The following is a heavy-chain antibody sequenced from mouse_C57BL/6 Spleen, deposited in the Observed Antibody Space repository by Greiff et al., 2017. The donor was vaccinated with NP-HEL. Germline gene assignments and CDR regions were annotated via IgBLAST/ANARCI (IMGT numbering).Heavy chain of an antibody. CDR3: AREDLSFAY. V-gene: IGHV1-61*01. CDR1: GYTFTSYW. Sequence: VKLQQPGAELVRPGSSVKLSCKASGYTFTSYWMDWVKQRPGQGLEWIGNIYPSDSETHYNQKFKDKATLTVDKSSSTAYMQLSSLTSEDSAVYYCAREDLSFAYWGQGTTLTVSS. J-gene: IGHJ2*01. CDR2: IYPSDSET.